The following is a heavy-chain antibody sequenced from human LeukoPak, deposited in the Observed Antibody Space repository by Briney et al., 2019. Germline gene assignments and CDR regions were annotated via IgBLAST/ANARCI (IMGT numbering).Heavy chain of an antibody. CDR3: ARGSAPYNHYYYMDV. V-gene: IGHV1-2*02. D-gene: IGHD1-14*01. CDR1: GYTFTGYY. J-gene: IGHJ6*03. Sequence: ASVKVTCKASGYTFTGYYMHWVRQAPGQGLEGMGWINPNSGGTNYAQKFHGRVTMTRDTPISTAYMELSRLRSDDTAVYYCARGSAPYNHYYYMDVWGKGTTVTISS. CDR2: INPNSGGT.